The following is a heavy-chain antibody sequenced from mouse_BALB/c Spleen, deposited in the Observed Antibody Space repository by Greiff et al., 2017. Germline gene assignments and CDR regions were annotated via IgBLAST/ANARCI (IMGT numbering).Heavy chain of an antibody. J-gene: IGHJ4*01. CDR1: GFTFSSYY. CDR3: ARHYYGYYAMDY. Sequence: EVKVVESGGGLVKLGGSLKLSCAASGFTFSSYYMSWVRQTPEKRLELVAAINSNGGSTYYPDTVKGRFTISRDNAKNTLYLQMSSLKSEDTALYYCARHYYGYYAMDYWGQGTSVTVSS. CDR2: INSNGGST. D-gene: IGHD1-2*01. V-gene: IGHV5-6-2*01.